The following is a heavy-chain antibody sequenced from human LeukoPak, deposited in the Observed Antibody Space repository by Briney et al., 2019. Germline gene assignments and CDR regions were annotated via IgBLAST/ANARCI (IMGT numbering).Heavy chain of an antibody. Sequence: PGGSLGLSCAASGFTFSSYAMSWVRQAPGKGLEWVSAISGSGGSTYYADSVKGRFTISRDNSKNTLYLQMNSLRAEDTAVYYCAKDLATQTGYSSSWHPSTFDYWGQGTLVTVSS. D-gene: IGHD6-13*01. CDR2: ISGSGGST. CDR1: GFTFSSYA. V-gene: IGHV3-23*01. CDR3: AKDLATQTGYSSSWHPSTFDY. J-gene: IGHJ4*02.